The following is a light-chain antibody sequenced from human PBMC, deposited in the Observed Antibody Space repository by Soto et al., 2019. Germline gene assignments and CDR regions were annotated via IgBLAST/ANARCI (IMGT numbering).Light chain of an antibody. J-gene: IGKJ2*01. Sequence: EIVMTQSPATLSVSPGETATLSCRASQSVSSNLAWYQQKPGQAPRLLIYVASTRATGIPARFTGSGSGTEFTLTSSSLQSEGLAVYYCEQYISWPRTFGQGTKLEIK. CDR2: VAS. CDR3: EQYISWPRT. CDR1: QSVSSN. V-gene: IGKV3-15*01.